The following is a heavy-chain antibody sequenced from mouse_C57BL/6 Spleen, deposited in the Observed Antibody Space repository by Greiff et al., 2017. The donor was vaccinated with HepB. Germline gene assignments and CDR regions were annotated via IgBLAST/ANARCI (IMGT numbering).Heavy chain of an antibody. V-gene: IGHV5-9-1*02. CDR1: GFTFSSYA. CDR2: ISSGGDYI. CDR3: TRDPVVYYYGSSPCVDY. D-gene: IGHD1-1*01. Sequence: EVKLMESGEGLVKPGGSLKLSCAASGFTFSSYAMSWVRQTPEKRLEWVAYISSGGDYIYYADTVKGRFTISRDNARNTLYLQMSSLKSEDTAMYYCTRDPVVYYYGSSPCVDYWGQGTTLTVAS. J-gene: IGHJ2*01.